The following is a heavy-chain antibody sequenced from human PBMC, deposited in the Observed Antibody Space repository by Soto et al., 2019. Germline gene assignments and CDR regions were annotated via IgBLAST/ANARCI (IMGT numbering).Heavy chain of an antibody. CDR2: IYYSGST. D-gene: IGHD5-12*01. V-gene: IGHV4-30-4*01. CDR3: ARGPGRRDGYNYPDY. Sequence: SETLSLTCTVSGGSISSGDYYWRWIRQPPGKGLEWIGYIYYSGSTYYNPSLKSRVTISVDTSKNQFSLKLSSVTAADTAVYYCARGPGRRDGYNYPDYWGQGTLVTVSS. CDR1: GGSISSGDYY. J-gene: IGHJ4*02.